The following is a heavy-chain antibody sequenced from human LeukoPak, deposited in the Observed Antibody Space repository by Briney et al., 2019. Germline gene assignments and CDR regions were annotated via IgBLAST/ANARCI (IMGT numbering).Heavy chain of an antibody. CDR1: GFSFSNHN. V-gene: IGHV3-48*02. CDR2: ISVGSRDI. J-gene: IGHJ4*02. Sequence: GGSLRLSCAVSGFSFSNHNMNWVRQAPGKGLEGISYISVGSRDIFYAGPVRGRFTISRDDAKNSVYLQMNSLRDEDTAVYYCARDFAWASDYWGQGALVTVSS. CDR3: ARDFAWASDY. D-gene: IGHD7-27*01.